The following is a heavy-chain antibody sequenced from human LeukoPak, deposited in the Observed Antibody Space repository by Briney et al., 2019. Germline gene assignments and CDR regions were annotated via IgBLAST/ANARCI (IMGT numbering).Heavy chain of an antibody. CDR1: GGSISSSSYY. CDR3: ARDPEWELALGGN. Sequence: SETLSLTCTVSGGSISSSSYYWSWIRQPAGKGLEWIGRIYTSGSTNYNPSLKSRVTISVDTSKNQFSLKLSSVTAADTAVYYCARDPEWELALGGNWGQGTLVTVSS. D-gene: IGHD1-26*01. V-gene: IGHV4-61*02. J-gene: IGHJ4*02. CDR2: IYTSGST.